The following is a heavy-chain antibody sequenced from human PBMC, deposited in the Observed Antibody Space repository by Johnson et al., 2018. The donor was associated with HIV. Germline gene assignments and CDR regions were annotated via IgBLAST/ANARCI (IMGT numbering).Heavy chain of an antibody. V-gene: IGHV3-33*08. J-gene: IGHJ3*02. Sequence: VQLVESGGGVVQPGRSLRLSCAASGFTFSSYAMHWVRQAPGKGLEWVAFIRYDGSDKYYEDSVKGRFTVSRDNAKNSLYLQMNSLRAEDTALYYCARERYYYDSSGSYNPLAFAIWGQGTMVTVSS. CDR3: ARERYYYDSSGSYNPLAFAI. D-gene: IGHD3-22*01. CDR2: IRYDGSDK. CDR1: GFTFSSYA.